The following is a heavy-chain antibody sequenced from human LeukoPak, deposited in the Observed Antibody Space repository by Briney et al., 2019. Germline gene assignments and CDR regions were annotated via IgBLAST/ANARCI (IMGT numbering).Heavy chain of an antibody. V-gene: IGHV3-74*01. CDR2: IASDGSST. CDR3: ARGRPHGNDY. Sequence: GGSLRLSCAASGFTFSSYWMNWDRQAPGKGLVWVSRIASDGSSTTYADSVKGRFSISRDNAKNTLYLQMNSLRVEDTAVYYCARGRPHGNDYWGQGTLVTVSS. CDR1: GFTFSSYW. J-gene: IGHJ4*02. D-gene: IGHD4-23*01.